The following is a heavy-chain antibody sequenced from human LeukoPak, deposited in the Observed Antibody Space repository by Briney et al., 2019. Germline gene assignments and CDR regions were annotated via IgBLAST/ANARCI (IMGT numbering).Heavy chain of an antibody. J-gene: IGHJ3*02. CDR2: IDHSGST. CDR3: ARGGKWELLSAFDI. D-gene: IGHD1-26*01. V-gene: IGHV4-34*01. CDR1: GGSFSGYY. Sequence: SETLSLTCAVYGGSFSGYYWSWIRQPPGKGLEWIGEIDHSGSTNYNPSLKSRVTISVDTSKNQFSLKLSSVTAADTAVYYCARGGKWELLSAFDIWGQGTMVTVSS.